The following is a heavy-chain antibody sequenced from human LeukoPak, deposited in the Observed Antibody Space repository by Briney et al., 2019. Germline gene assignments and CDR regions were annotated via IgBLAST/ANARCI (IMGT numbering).Heavy chain of an antibody. CDR1: GGTFSSYA. D-gene: IGHD2-15*01. V-gene: IGHV1-69*04. J-gene: IGHJ4*02. CDR3: ARSRKSYCSGGSCYWFDY. Sequence: SVKVSCKASGGTFSSYAISWVRQAPGQGLEWMGRIIPIFGIANYAQKFQGRVTITADKSTSTACMELSSLRSEDTAVYYCARSRKSYCSGGSCYWFDYWGQGTLVTVSS. CDR2: IIPIFGIA.